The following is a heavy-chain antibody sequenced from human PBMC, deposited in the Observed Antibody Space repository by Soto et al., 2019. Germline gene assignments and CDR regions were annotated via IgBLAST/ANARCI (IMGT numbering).Heavy chain of an antibody. J-gene: IGHJ5*02. CDR3: ARDSREWFGELRNTYNWFDP. V-gene: IGHV1-46*01. CDR2: INPSGGST. CDR1: GYTFTSYY. Sequence: ASVKVSCKASGYTFTSYYMHWVRQAPGQGLEWMGIINPSGGSTSYAQKFQGRVTMTRDTSTSTVYMELSSLRSEDTAVYYCARDSREWFGELRNTYNWFDPWGQGTLVTVSS. D-gene: IGHD3-10*01.